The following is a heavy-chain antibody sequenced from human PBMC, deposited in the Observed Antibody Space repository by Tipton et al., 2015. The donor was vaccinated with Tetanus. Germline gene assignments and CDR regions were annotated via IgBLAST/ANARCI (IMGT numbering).Heavy chain of an antibody. V-gene: IGHV1-8*01. J-gene: IGHJ4*02. CDR1: GYIFTNYD. CDR3: ARWVPGIVVAGGYYLDY. D-gene: IGHD6-19*01. Sequence: QSGAEVKKPGASVKVSCKASGYIFTNYDIVWVRQAPGQGLEWMGWMNLKSGTTGYAQNFQGRVTMTSDTSITTAYMELSSLTSDDTAVYYCARWVPGIVVAGGYYLDYWGQGTLVTVSS. CDR2: MNLKSGTT.